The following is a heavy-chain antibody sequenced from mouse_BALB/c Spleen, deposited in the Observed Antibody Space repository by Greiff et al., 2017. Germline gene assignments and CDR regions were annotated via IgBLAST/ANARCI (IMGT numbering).Heavy chain of an antibody. CDR1: GFTFSSFG. CDR3: ARDDYDGGAMDY. Sequence: EVMLVESGGGLVQPGGSRKLSCAASGFTFSSFGMHWVRQAPEKGLEWVAYISSGSSTIYYADTVKGRFTISRDNPKNTLFLQMTSLRSEDTAMYYCARDDYDGGAMDYWGQGTSVTVSS. V-gene: IGHV5-17*02. J-gene: IGHJ4*01. CDR2: ISSGSSTI. D-gene: IGHD2-4*01.